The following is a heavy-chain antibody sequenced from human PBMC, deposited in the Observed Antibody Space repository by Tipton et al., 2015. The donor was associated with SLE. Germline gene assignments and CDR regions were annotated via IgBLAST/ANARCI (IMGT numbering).Heavy chain of an antibody. J-gene: IGHJ3*02. V-gene: IGHV3-15*01. CDR2: IKSKADGGTT. D-gene: IGHD2-15*01. CDR3: ATASGSACGGGSCYRAFDI. Sequence: SLRLSCVASGFTFSSKRTSWVRQTPGKGLEWVGRIKSKADGGTTDYAAPVKGGFSISRDDSRDALYLQMNSLKTEDTAVYYCATASGSACGGGSCYRAFDIWGQGTMVTVSS. CDR1: GFTFSSKR.